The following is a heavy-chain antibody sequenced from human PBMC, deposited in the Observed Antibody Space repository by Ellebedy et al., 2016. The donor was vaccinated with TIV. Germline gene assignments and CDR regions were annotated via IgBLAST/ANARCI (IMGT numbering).Heavy chain of an antibody. J-gene: IGHJ3*01. V-gene: IGHV2-70*04. CDR1: GLSVSSNGMR. CDR3: ARISRDAFDV. CDR2: IDWDDDT. Sequence: SGPTLVKPTETLTLTCTLSGLSVSSNGMRVSWIRQPPGKALEWLARIDWDDDTFYTTSLRTRLTISKVTSKNQVVLTMTVMEPVDTATYYCARISRDAFDVWGQGTMVTVSS.